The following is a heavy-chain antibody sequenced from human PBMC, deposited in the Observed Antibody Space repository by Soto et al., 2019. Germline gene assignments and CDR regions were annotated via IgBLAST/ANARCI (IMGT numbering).Heavy chain of an antibody. CDR3: GRDGVGATPLGWFDP. CDR2: INPRSGDT. D-gene: IGHD1-26*01. CDR1: GYTCIGYY. Sequence: QVQLVQSGAEVKKPGASVKVSCKASGYTCIGYYIHWVRQAPGQGLEWMGRINPRSGDTTYAQKFQGRLTMTRDTSISTAYMELSSLRSDATAVYYCGRDGVGATPLGWFDPCGQGPLVTVSA. J-gene: IGHJ5*02. V-gene: IGHV1-2*06.